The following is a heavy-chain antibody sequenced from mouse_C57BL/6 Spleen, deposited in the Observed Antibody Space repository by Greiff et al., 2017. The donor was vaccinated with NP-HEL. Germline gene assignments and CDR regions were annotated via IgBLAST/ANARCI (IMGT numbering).Heavy chain of an antibody. Sequence: VKLQQSGAELARPGASVKMSCKASGYTFTSYTMHWVKQRPGQGLEWIGYINPSSGYTKYNQKFKDKATLTADKSSSTAYMQLSSLTSEDSAVYYCAIPYYSNSPYYFDYWGQGTTLTVSS. J-gene: IGHJ2*01. D-gene: IGHD2-5*01. CDR3: AIPYYSNSPYYFDY. CDR1: GYTFTSYT. CDR2: INPSSGYT. V-gene: IGHV1-4*01.